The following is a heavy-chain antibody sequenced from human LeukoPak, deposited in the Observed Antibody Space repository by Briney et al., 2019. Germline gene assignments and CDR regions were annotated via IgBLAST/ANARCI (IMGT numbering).Heavy chain of an antibody. V-gene: IGHV1-18*01. CDR2: ISAYNGNT. CDR3: ARGSRRGYSGYDPGEY. D-gene: IGHD5-12*01. CDR1: GYTFTSYG. J-gene: IGHJ4*02. Sequence: ASVKVSCKASGYTFTSYGISWVRQAPGQGLEWMGWISAYNGNTNYAQKLQGRVTITTDTSTSTAYMELRSLRSDDTAVYYCARGSRRGYSGYDPGEYWGQGTLVTVSS.